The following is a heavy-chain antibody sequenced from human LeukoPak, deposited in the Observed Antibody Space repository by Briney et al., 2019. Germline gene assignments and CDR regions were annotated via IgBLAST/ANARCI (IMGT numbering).Heavy chain of an antibody. CDR3: AELGITMIGGV. J-gene: IGHJ6*04. CDR1: GFTFSNHG. Sequence: PGGSLRLSCTASGFTFSNHGINWVRQAPGKGLEGVSYISRSGSTKYYADSVKGGFTISRDNDKNSLYLQMNSLRAEDTAVYYCAELGITMIGGVWGKGTTVTISS. CDR2: ISRSGSTK. D-gene: IGHD3-10*02. V-gene: IGHV3-48*04.